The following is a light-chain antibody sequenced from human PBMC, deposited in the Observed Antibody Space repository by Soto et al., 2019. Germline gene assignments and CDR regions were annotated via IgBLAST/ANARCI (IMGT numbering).Light chain of an antibody. V-gene: IGKV1-39*01. CDR3: QQSHIPPLT. CDR2: SAS. J-gene: IGKJ4*01. Sequence: DIQMTQSPSSLSASVGDRVTITCRASQFISRYLNWYQHKPGKAPKLLIYSASRLPSGVPSRFSDSESGTDFTLTISSLRPEDFATYYCQQSHIPPLTFGGGTKVDI. CDR1: QFISRY.